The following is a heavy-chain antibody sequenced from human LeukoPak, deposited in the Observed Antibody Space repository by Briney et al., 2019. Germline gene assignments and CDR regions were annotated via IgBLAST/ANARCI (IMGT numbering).Heavy chain of an antibody. CDR2: LYHRGST. D-gene: IGHD4-17*01. CDR1: GYSISSDSY. CDR3: ASMKDYGDYTPLFDY. V-gene: IGHV4-38-2*02. J-gene: IGHJ4*02. Sequence: SETLSLTCTVSGYSISSDSYWGWIRQPPGKGLEWIGSLYHRGSTYYNPSLESRVTISVDTSKNQFSLKLSSVTAADTAVYYCASMKDYGDYTPLFDYWGQGTLVTVSS.